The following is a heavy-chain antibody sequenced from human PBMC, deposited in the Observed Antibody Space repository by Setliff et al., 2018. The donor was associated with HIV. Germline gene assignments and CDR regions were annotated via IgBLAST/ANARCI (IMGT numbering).Heavy chain of an antibody. CDR2: IYSGGDT. V-gene: IGHV3-66*02. D-gene: IGHD3-10*01. Sequence: PGGSLRLSCVASGFSVSNYYMSWVRQAPGGGLEWVSSIYSGGDTYHADSVKGRFTLSRDNSKNTLYLQMDSLRPDDTAVYYCARVLPYNSALEYWGLGALVTVS. CDR3: ARVLPYNSALEY. CDR1: GFSVSNYY. J-gene: IGHJ4*02.